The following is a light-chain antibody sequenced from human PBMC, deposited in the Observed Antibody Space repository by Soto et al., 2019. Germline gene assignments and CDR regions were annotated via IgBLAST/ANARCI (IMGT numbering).Light chain of an antibody. Sequence: QAVVTQSPSASASLGASVKLTCTLSSGHSNYAIAWHQQQPEKDPRYLMKLNRDGSHSKGDGIPNRFSGSSSGAERYLTISSLQSEDEADYYCQTWGTGIVIFGGGTKLTVL. J-gene: IGLJ2*01. CDR3: QTWGTGIVI. V-gene: IGLV4-69*01. CDR1: SGHSNYA. CDR2: LNRDGSH.